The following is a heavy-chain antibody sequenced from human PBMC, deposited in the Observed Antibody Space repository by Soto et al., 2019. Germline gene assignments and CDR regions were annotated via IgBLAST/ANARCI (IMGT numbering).Heavy chain of an antibody. CDR3: ARGGCSSTSCYTSEWNWFDP. V-gene: IGHV1-69*06. CDR1: GGTFSSYA. J-gene: IGHJ5*02. CDR2: IIPIFGTA. D-gene: IGHD2-2*02. Sequence: QVQLVQSGAEVKKPGSSVKVSCKASGGTFSSYAISWVRQAPGQGLEWMGGIIPIFGTANYAQKFQGRVMITADKSTSTAYMELSSLRSEDTAVYYCARGGCSSTSCYTSEWNWFDPWGQGTLVTVSS.